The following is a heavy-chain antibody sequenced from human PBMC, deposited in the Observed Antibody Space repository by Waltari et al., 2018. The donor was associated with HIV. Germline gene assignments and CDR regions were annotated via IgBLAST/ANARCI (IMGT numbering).Heavy chain of an antibody. Sequence: EAQLLESGGGVVRPGWSLRVSCVGSGFHFSEYSIKWVRQAPGKGLELVSYISSSSDTIYYADSVKGRFTISRDNAKNSLYLQMNSLRDEDTAVYYCTRDRTYGPLRYFDYWGQGTLVTVSS. CDR1: GFHFSEYS. J-gene: IGHJ4*02. CDR2: ISSSSDTI. V-gene: IGHV3-48*02. CDR3: TRDRTYGPLRYFDY. D-gene: IGHD3-10*01.